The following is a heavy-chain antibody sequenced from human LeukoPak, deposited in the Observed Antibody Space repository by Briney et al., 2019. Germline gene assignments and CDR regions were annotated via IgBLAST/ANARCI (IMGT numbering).Heavy chain of an antibody. Sequence: GRSLRLSCAASGFTFSSYAMHWVRQAPGKGLEWVAVISYDGSNKYYADSVKGRFTISRDNSKNTLYLQMNSLRAEDTAVYYALVVPAALNAFDIWGQGTMVTVSS. D-gene: IGHD2-2*01. CDR1: GFTFSSYA. CDR3: LVVPAALNAFDI. V-gene: IGHV3-30-3*01. CDR2: ISYDGSNK. J-gene: IGHJ3*02.